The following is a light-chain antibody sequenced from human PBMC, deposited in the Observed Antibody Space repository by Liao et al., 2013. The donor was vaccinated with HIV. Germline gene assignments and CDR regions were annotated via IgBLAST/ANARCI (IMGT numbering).Light chain of an antibody. V-gene: IGLV3-25*02. CDR1: ALPKQY. CDR2: KDS. Sequence: SYELTQPPSVSVSPGQTARITCSGDALPKQYAYWYQQKPGQAPVLVIYKDSERPSGIPERFSGSNSGNTATLTISGTQAVDEAVYYCQTWDSSTVVFGGGTKLTVL. J-gene: IGLJ2*01. CDR3: QTWDSSTVV.